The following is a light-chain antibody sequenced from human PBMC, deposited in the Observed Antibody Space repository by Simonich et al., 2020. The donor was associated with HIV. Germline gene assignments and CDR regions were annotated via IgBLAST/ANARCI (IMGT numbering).Light chain of an antibody. CDR1: QSVSRN. J-gene: IGKJ1*01. V-gene: IGKV3-15*01. CDR3: QQYNNWPRT. Sequence: EIVMTQSPATLSVSPGEGATLSCRASQSVSRNLAWYQQKPGQAPRLLSNGASTRATGIPARFSGSGSGTEFTLTISSLQSEDFAVYYCQQYNNWPRTFGQGTKVEIK. CDR2: GAS.